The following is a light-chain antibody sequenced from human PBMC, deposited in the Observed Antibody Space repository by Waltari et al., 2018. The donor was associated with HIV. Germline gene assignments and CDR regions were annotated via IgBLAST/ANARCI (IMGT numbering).Light chain of an antibody. CDR1: SSAVGDYDF. J-gene: IGLJ2*01. V-gene: IGLV2-14*01. CDR3: SSYTRRGTVV. Sequence: QSALTPPASVSGSPGQSIVLPCTGRSSAVGDYDFVSWYQQYPGQAPKALIYEVTSRPSGTSSRFSGSKSATTAFLAISKLQTDDEADYFCSSYTRRGTVVFGGGTRLTVL. CDR2: EVT.